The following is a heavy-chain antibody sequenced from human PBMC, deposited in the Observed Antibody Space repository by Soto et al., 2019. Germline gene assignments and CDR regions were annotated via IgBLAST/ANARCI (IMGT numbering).Heavy chain of an antibody. D-gene: IGHD1-26*01. CDR1: GFIFSSYS. J-gene: IGHJ6*02. CDR2: ISSSISTI. V-gene: IGHV3-48*02. Sequence: GGSLRLSCAASGFIFSSYSMNWVRQAPGKGLEWVSYISSSISTIYYADSVKGRFTISRDNAKNSLYLQMNSLRDEDTAVFYCARVVGATFNYGMDVWGQGTTVTVSS. CDR3: ARVVGATFNYGMDV.